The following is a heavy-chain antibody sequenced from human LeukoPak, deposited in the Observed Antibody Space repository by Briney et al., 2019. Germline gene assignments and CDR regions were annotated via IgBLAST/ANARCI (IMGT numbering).Heavy chain of an antibody. Sequence: SETLPLTCAVYGGSFSGYYWSWIRQPPGKGLEWIGEINHSGSTNYNPSLKSRVTISVDTSKNQFSLKLSSVTAADTAVYYCARVATSSWFGYYMDVWGKGTTVTVSS. CDR1: GGSFSGYY. CDR3: ARVATSSWFGYYMDV. V-gene: IGHV4-34*01. J-gene: IGHJ6*03. CDR2: INHSGST. D-gene: IGHD6-13*01.